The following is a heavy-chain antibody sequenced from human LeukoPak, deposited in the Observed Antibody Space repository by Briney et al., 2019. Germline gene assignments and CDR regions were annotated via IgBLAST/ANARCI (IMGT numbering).Heavy chain of an antibody. CDR2: VYKSGQI. CDR3: ASGKYFYDDSASINRASRTAPDT. D-gene: IGHD3-3*01. J-gene: IGHJ3*02. V-gene: IGHV4-59*01. Sequence: TSETLSLTCSVSGDSTTAYYWSWIRQSPGKGLEWLAYVYKSGQIDYNPSLRSRLFVSVDRSKTQFSLRLRSVTAADTAVYYCASGKYFYDDSASINRASRTAPDTWAQGTMVTVSS. CDR1: GDSTTAYY.